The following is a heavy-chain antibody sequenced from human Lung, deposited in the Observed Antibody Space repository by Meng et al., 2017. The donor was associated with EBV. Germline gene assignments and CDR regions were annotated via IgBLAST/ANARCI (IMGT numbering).Heavy chain of an antibody. J-gene: IGHJ4*02. CDR2: IIPIFGTA. CDR3: ARDSIAAAGVIDY. V-gene: IGHV1-69*06. Sequence: QVRVVQCGAGGKEPGSSVKVSFKASGGTFSSYASSWVRQAPGQGIEWMGGIIPIFGTANYAQKFQGRVTITADKSTSTAYMELSSLRSEDTAVYYCARDSIAAAGVIDYWGQGTLVTVSS. CDR1: GGTFSSYA. D-gene: IGHD6-13*01.